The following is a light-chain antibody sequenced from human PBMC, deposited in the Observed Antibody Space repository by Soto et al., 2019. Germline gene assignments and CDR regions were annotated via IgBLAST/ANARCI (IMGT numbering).Light chain of an antibody. Sequence: EIVLTQSPATLSLSPGERATLSCRGSQSVSSYLAWYQQKPGQAPRLLIYDASNRATGIPARFSGSGSGTDFTLTISSLEPEDFAVYYCQQYGYTPPWTFGQGTKVDIK. CDR3: QQYGYTPPWT. CDR2: DAS. CDR1: QSVSSY. J-gene: IGKJ1*01. V-gene: IGKV3-11*01.